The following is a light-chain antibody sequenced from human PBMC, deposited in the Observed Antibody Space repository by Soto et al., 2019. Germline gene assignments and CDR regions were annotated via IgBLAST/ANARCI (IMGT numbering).Light chain of an antibody. CDR2: ATS. V-gene: IGKV1-17*01. J-gene: IGKJ2*01. CDR3: LQHNTYPYT. CDR1: RAIRN. Sequence: DIQMTQSPFSLSASVEDRVTITCRASRAIRNLGWFQQKPGEAPKRLIYATSSLESGAPSRFSGSGSGTEFTLTISSLQPEDFATYFCLQHNTYPYTFGQGTKLDIK.